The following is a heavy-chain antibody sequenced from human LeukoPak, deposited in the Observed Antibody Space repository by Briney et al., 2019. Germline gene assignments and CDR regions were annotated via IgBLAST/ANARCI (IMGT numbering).Heavy chain of an antibody. CDR3: ARDVSGDLDY. J-gene: IGHJ4*02. D-gene: IGHD6-19*01. Sequence: SGGSLRLSCAASRFTFSNYWMSWVRQAPGKGLEWVANINQDGSEKYYVDSVRGRLSISRDNAKNSLYLQMSSLRDEDTAVYYCARDVSGDLDYWGQGTLVTVSS. CDR1: RFTFSNYW. CDR2: INQDGSEK. V-gene: IGHV3-7*05.